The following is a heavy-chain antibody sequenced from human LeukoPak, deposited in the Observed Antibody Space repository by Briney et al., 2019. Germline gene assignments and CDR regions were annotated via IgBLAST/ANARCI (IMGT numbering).Heavy chain of an antibody. D-gene: IGHD4-23*01. CDR3: ARCDEGDYGGNDWFDP. CDR1: GGTFSSYA. Sequence: SVKVSCKASGGTFSSYAISWVRQAPGQGLEWMGRIIPILGIANYAQKFQGRVTITADKSTSTAYMKLSSLRSEDTAVYYCARCDEGDYGGNDWFDPWGQGTLVTVSS. V-gene: IGHV1-69*04. J-gene: IGHJ5*02. CDR2: IIPILGIA.